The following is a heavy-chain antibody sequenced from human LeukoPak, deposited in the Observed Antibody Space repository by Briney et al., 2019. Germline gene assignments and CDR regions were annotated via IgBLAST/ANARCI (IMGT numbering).Heavy chain of an antibody. CDR3: AKDHDFWSGYARAANFDY. D-gene: IGHD3-3*01. J-gene: IGHJ4*02. CDR2: ISGSGGST. V-gene: IGHV3-23*01. CDR1: GLTFSSYA. Sequence: PGGSLRLSCAASGLTFSSYAMSWVRQAPGKGLEWVSAISGSGGSTYYADSVKGRFTISRDNSKNTLYLQMNSLRAEDTAVYYCAKDHDFWSGYARAANFDYWGQGTLVTVSS.